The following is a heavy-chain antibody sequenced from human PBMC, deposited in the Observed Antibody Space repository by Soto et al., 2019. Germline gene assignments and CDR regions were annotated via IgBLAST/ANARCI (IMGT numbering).Heavy chain of an antibody. CDR3: VNSGDGYNRYDY. CDR1: GFTFSDYY. Sequence: QVQLVESGGGLVKPGGSLRLSCAASGFTFSDYYMSWIRQGPGKGLEWVSYVSSSSTYANYADSVKGRFTISRDNAKNSLHLQMNSLRAEDTAVYYCVNSGDGYNRYDYWGQGTLVTVSS. V-gene: IGHV3-11*05. CDR2: VSSSSTYA. J-gene: IGHJ4*02. D-gene: IGHD5-12*01.